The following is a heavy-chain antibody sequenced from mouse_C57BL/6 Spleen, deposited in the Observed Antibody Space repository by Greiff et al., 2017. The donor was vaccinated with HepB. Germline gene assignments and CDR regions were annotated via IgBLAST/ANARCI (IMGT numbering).Heavy chain of an antibody. Sequence: VKLMESGPGLVQPSQSLSITCTVSGFSLTSYGVHWVRQSPGKGLEWLGVIWRGGSTDYNAAFMSRLSITKDNSKSQVFFKMNSLQADDTAIYYCAKSSYGNYPAWFAYWGQGTLVTVSA. CDR3: AKSSYGNYPAWFAY. D-gene: IGHD2-1*01. CDR1: GFSLTSYG. CDR2: IWRGGST. V-gene: IGHV2-5*01. J-gene: IGHJ3*01.